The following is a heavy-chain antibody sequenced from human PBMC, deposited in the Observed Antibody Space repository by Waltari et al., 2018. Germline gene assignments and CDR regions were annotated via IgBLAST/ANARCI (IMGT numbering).Heavy chain of an antibody. D-gene: IGHD3-22*01. V-gene: IGHV3-7*01. CDR1: GFTFSSYW. CDR2: IKQDGSEK. J-gene: IGHJ3*02. CDR3: ARDGGYYYHDAFDI. Sequence: EVQLVESGGGLVQPGGSLRLSCVASGFTFSSYWMSWVRQAPGKGLEWVANIKQDGSEKYYVDSVKGRFTISRDNAKNSLYLQMNSLRAEDTAVYYCARDGGYYYHDAFDIWGQGTMVTVSS.